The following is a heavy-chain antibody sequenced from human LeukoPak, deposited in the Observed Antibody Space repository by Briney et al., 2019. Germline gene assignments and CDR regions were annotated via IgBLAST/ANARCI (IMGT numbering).Heavy chain of an antibody. D-gene: IGHD3-22*01. Sequence: PGGSLRRSCAASGFTFSNYVMNWVRQAPGKGLEWVSTIDANAVGTYYADSVKGRFTISRDNSKNTLYLQMSSLRAEDTAVYYCAKRVQYDDSHYCIFDYWGQGTLVTVSS. CDR3: AKRVQYDDSHYCIFDY. CDR1: GFTFSNYV. V-gene: IGHV3-23*01. CDR2: IDANAVGT. J-gene: IGHJ4*02.